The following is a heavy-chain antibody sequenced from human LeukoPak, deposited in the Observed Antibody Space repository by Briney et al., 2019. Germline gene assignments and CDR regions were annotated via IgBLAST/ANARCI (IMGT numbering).Heavy chain of an antibody. V-gene: IGHV4-4*02. D-gene: IGHD5-18*01. Sequence: GSLRLSCAASGFTFSNAWMSWVRQAPGKGLEWIGYIYHSGSTYYNPSLKSRVTISVDRSKNQFSLKLSSVTAADTAVCYCARGSTAMAFDYWGQGTLVTVSS. CDR1: GFTFSNAW. CDR2: IYHSGST. J-gene: IGHJ4*02. CDR3: ARGSTAMAFDY.